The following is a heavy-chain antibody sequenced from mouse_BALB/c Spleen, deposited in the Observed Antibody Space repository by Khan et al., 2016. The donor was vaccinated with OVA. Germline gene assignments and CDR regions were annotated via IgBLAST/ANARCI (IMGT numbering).Heavy chain of an antibody. CDR1: GFSLTGYG. J-gene: IGHJ4*01. Sequence: QVQLKQSGPGLVAPSQSLSITCTVSGFSLTGYGVNWVRQPPGKGLEWLGMIWGDGSTDYNSGLKSRLRISKDLSKSQVFLKMNSLETDDTARYFCAREGSNYFYYSMDYWGQGTSVTVSS. D-gene: IGHD2-5*01. CDR3: AREGSNYFYYSMDY. V-gene: IGHV2-6-7*01. CDR2: IWGDGST.